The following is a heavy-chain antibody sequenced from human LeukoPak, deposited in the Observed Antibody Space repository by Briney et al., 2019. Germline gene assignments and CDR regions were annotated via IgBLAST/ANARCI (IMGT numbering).Heavy chain of an antibody. D-gene: IGHD4-17*01. CDR3: AATPLYGDYVFFDY. Sequence: PGGPLRLSCAASGFTFSSYAMHWVRQAPGKGLEYVSAISSNGGSTYYANSVKGSFTISRDNSKTTLYIKMGTLRAEDMAVYYCAATPLYGDYVFFDYWGQGTLVTVSS. J-gene: IGHJ4*02. V-gene: IGHV3-64*01. CDR1: GFTFSSYA. CDR2: ISSNGGST.